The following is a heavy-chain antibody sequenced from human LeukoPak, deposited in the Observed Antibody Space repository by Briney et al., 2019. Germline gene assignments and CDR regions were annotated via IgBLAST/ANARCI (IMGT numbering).Heavy chain of an antibody. CDR1: GGSFSGYY. J-gene: IGHJ4*02. CDR2: INHSGST. D-gene: IGHD3-3*01. V-gene: IGHV4-34*01. Sequence: SETLSLTCAVYGGSFSGYYWSWIRQPPGKGLEWIGEINHSGSTNYNPSLKSRVTISVDTSKNQFSLKLSSVTAADTAVYYCASYTIFGVVDYFDYWGQGTLVTVSS. CDR3: ASYTIFGVVDYFDY.